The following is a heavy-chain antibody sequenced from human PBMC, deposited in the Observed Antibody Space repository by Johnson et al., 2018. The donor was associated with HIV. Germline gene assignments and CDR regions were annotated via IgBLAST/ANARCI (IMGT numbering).Heavy chain of an antibody. D-gene: IGHD5-18*01. J-gene: IGHJ3*02. Sequence: QVQLVESGGGLVQPGRSLRLSCAASGFTFDDYAMHWVRQAPGKGLEWVAIISYDGGSKYYADSVKGRFTVSRDNSKNTLYLQINSLRPEDTAVYYCARLPSGYSRDDLDIWGQGTMVTVSS. CDR1: GFTFDDYA. CDR2: ISYDGGSK. V-gene: IGHV3-30*04. CDR3: ARLPSGYSRDDLDI.